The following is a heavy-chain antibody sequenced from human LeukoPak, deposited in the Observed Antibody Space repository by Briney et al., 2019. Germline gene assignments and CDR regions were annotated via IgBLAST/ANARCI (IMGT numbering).Heavy chain of an antibody. CDR2: IFYTGST. J-gene: IGHJ4*02. V-gene: IGHV4-31*03. Sequence: PSETLSLTCTVSGDSISSGGHYWNWLRPRPGKGLEWIGYIFYTGSTYYNPSLKSRVTISVDTSKNQFSLKLSSVTAADTAVYYCARSPGIWNEYGRLEYWGQGALVTVSS. CDR1: GDSISSGGHY. D-gene: IGHD1-1*01. CDR3: ARSPGIWNEYGRLEY.